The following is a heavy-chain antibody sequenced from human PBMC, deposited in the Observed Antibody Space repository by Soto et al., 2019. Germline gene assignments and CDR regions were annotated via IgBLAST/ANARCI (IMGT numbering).Heavy chain of an antibody. CDR1: GYTFTSYA. D-gene: IGHD3-16*01. CDR2: INAGNCNT. Sequence: QVQLVQSGAEVKKPGASVKVSCKASGYTFTSYAMHWVRQAPGQRLERMGWINAGNCNTKYSQKFQGRVTITRDTSASTADMELSSLRSEDTTVYYCARDLGGWTDSWGQGTLVPVSS. V-gene: IGHV1-3*01. J-gene: IGHJ4*02. CDR3: ARDLGGWTDS.